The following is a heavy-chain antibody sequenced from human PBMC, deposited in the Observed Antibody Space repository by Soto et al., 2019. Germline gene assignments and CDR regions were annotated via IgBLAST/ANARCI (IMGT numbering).Heavy chain of an antibody. CDR1: GYTFTGYY. CDR2: ISPKSGGT. CDR3: ARPPGYISDCYYFDL. Sequence: SVKVSCKASGYTFTGYYMHWVRQAPGQGFEWMGRISPKSGGTNYAQKFEGRVTMTWDTSLKTAYMELSSLISEDTAVYYCARPPGYISDCYYFDLWGQGTLVTVSS. V-gene: IGHV1-2*02. J-gene: IGHJ4*02. D-gene: IGHD2-21*02.